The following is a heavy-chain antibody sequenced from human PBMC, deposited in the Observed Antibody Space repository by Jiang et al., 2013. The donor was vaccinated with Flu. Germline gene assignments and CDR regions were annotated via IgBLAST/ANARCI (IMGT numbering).Heavy chain of an antibody. D-gene: IGHD3-9*01. J-gene: IGHJ5*02. Sequence: GAEVKKPGASVKVSCKASGYTFTSYYMHWVRQAPGQGLEWMGIINPSGGSTSYAQKFQGRVTMTRDTSTSTVYMELSSLRSEDTAVYYCAREGPYDILTGYYLNWFDPWGQGTLVTVSS. CDR2: INPSGGST. V-gene: IGHV1-46*03. CDR3: AREGPYDILTGYYLNWFDP. CDR1: GYTFTSYY.